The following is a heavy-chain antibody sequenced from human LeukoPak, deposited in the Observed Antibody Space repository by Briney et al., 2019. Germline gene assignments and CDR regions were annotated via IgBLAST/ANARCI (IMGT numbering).Heavy chain of an antibody. V-gene: IGHV3-23*01. CDR3: AEGIYSSGWSYFDY. CDR1: GFTFSNSA. CDR2: LSGSGITT. D-gene: IGHD6-19*01. J-gene: IGHJ4*01. Sequence: PGGSLRLSCAASGFTFSNSAMSWVRQAPGKGLEWVSTLSGSGITTYYADSVKGRFTISRDNSKNMLYLQMNSLRAEDTAVYYYAEGIYSSGWSYFDYWGHGTLVTVSS.